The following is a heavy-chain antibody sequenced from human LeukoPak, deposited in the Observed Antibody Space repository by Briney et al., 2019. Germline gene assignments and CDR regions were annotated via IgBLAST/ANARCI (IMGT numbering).Heavy chain of an antibody. CDR3: ARETRSGWYYFDY. CDR2: IYSGGST. V-gene: IGHV3-53*01. CDR1: GFTFSSYA. J-gene: IGHJ4*02. D-gene: IGHD6-19*01. Sequence: GGSLRLSCAASGFTFSSYAMSWVRQAPGKGLEWVSVIYSGGSTYYADSVKGRFTISRDNSKNTLYLQMNSLRAEDTAVYYCARETRSGWYYFDYWGQGTLVTVSS.